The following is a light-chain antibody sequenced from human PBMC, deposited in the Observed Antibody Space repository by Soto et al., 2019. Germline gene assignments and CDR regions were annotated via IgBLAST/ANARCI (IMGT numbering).Light chain of an antibody. V-gene: IGKV3-20*01. CDR1: QSVSGSY. CDR2: GAS. Sequence: EIVLTQSPGTLSLSPGERATLSCRASQSVSGSYVAWYQQKPGQAPRLLIYGASSRATGIPDRFSGSGSGTDFILIINRLEPEDFAVYYCQQYGGSPLTFGGGTKVDIK. J-gene: IGKJ4*01. CDR3: QQYGGSPLT.